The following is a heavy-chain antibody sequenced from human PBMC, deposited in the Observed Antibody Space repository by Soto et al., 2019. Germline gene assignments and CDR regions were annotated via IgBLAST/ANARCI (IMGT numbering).Heavy chain of an antibody. CDR1: VFTFTSYS. V-gene: IGHV3-21*06. J-gene: IGHJ4*02. Sequence: PRWSLRLSCSASVFTFTSYSMNWVRQAPGKGLGWVSSISSTTNYIYYGDSMKGRFTISRDNAKNSLYLEMNSLRAEDTAVYYCARESEDLTSNFDYWGQGTLVTVSS. CDR2: ISSTTNYI. CDR3: ARESEDLTSNFDY.